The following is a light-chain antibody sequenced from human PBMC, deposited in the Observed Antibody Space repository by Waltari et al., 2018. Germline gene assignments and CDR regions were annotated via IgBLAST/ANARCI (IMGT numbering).Light chain of an antibody. J-gene: IGLJ3*02. Sequence: QSVLTQPPSVSGAPRQRVTISCAGRSSNIGAGYAVHWYQQFPGAAPKLLIYNDNNRPSGVPDRFSGSKSGTSASLAITGLQPEDEADYYCQSYDSSLSVGVFGGGTKLTVL. CDR2: NDN. V-gene: IGLV1-40*01. CDR1: SSNIGAGYA. CDR3: QSYDSSLSVGV.